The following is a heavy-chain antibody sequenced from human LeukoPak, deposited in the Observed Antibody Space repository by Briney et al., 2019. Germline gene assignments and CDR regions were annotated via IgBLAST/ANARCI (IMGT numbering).Heavy chain of an antibody. CDR2: ISGSGGST. CDR3: AELGITMIGGV. D-gene: IGHD3-10*02. J-gene: IGHJ6*04. CDR1: GFTFSSYG. Sequence: GGSLRLSCAASGFTFSSYGMSWVRQAPGKGLEWVSAISGSGGSTYYADSVKGRFTISRDNAKDSLYLQMNSLRAEDTAVYYCAELGITMIGGVWGKGTTVTISS. V-gene: IGHV3-23*01.